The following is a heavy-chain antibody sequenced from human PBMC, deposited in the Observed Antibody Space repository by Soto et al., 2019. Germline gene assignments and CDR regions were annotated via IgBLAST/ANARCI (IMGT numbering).Heavy chain of an antibody. J-gene: IGHJ6*02. V-gene: IGHV3-15*07. D-gene: IGHD6-13*01. Sequence: EVQLVESGGGLVKPGGSLRLSCAASGFTFSNAWMNWVRQAPGKGLEWVGRIKSKTDGGTTDYAAPVKGRFTISRDDSKNTLYLQMNSLKTEDTAVYYCTTDGRSSSWDLTYYYGMDVWGQGTTVTVSS. CDR3: TTDGRSSSWDLTYYYGMDV. CDR1: GFTFSNAW. CDR2: IKSKTDGGTT.